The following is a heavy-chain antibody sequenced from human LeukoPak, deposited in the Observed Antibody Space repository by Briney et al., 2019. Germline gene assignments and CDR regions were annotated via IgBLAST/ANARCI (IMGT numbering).Heavy chain of an antibody. Sequence: GGSLRHSCAASGFTFSSYAVTWVRRAPGKGLEWVSAISGSGGSTYYAASVSGRFTISRDNSKNTLYLQMNSLRAEDTAVYYCAKGRWLRVYYFDYWGQGTLVTASS. V-gene: IGHV3-23*01. CDR2: ISGSGGST. CDR3: AKGRWLRVYYFDY. D-gene: IGHD5-24*01. CDR1: GFTFSSYA. J-gene: IGHJ4*02.